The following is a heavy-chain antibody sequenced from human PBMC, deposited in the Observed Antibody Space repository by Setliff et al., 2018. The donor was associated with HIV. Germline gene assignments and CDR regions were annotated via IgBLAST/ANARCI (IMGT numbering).Heavy chain of an antibody. J-gene: IGHJ5*02. Sequence: GASVKVSCKGSGYAFVTYAMHWVRQAPGQRLEWMGWINAGTGDIEYSQKFQGRVTITRDRSANTVYMELIRLTSADTAVYYCVRHHDSDFSGDPDWFDPWGQGILVTVSS. D-gene: IGHD2-15*01. V-gene: IGHV1-3*01. CDR2: INAGTGDI. CDR1: GYAFVTYA. CDR3: VRHHDSDFSGDPDWFDP.